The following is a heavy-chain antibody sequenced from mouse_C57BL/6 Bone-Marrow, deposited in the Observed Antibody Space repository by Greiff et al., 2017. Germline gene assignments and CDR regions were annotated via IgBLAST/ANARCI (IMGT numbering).Heavy chain of an antibody. V-gene: IGHV1-69*01. Sequence: QVQLQQPGAELVMPGASVKLSCKASGYTFPSYWMHWVKQRPGQGLEWIGEIDPSDSYTNYNQKFKGKSTLTVDKSSITAYMQLSSLTSEDSAVDYFARRRGDAMDYWGQGTSVTVSS. CDR3: ARRRGDAMDY. J-gene: IGHJ4*01. CDR2: IDPSDSYT. CDR1: GYTFPSYW.